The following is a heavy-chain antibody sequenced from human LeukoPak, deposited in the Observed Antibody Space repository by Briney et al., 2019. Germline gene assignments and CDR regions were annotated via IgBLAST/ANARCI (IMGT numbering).Heavy chain of an antibody. CDR3: AHRKNYYDSSVFDN. V-gene: IGHV2-5*02. Sequence: SGPTLVNPTQTLTLTCTFSGFSLNTRGVGVGWIRQPPGRALEGLALIYWDDDRRYSPSLKSRLTITKDTSKNQVVLTMTNMDPVDTATYFCAHRKNYYDSSVFDNWGQGTLVTVSS. D-gene: IGHD3-22*01. CDR1: GFSLNTRGVG. J-gene: IGHJ4*02. CDR2: IYWDDDR.